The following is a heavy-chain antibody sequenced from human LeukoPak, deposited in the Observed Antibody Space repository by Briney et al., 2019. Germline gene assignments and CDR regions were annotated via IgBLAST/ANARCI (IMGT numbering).Heavy chain of an antibody. Sequence: GASVKVSCKASGYSFTDYYMHWVRQAPGQGLEWMGWINPNSSGTSYAQKFQGRVTMTRDTSISTAYMELSRLRSDDTAVYYCARDEEGCILSGPSYYYYGMDVWGQGTTVTVSS. CDR2: INPNSSGT. J-gene: IGHJ6*02. D-gene: IGHD3-9*01. CDR3: ARDEEGCILSGPSYYYYGMDV. CDR1: GYSFTDYY. V-gene: IGHV1-2*02.